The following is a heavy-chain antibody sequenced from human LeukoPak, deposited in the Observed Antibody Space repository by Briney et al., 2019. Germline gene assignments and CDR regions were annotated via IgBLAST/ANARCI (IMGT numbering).Heavy chain of an antibody. CDR1: GFTSGDYA. CDR3: TRSLGSGWYIDY. Sequence: GGSLRLSCTASGFTSGDYALSWFRQAPGKGLEWVSFISSKAYGGTAKYAASVRGRFTISRDYSKAIAYLQMDSPKTEDTGMYYCTRSLGSGWYIDYWGQGTLVTVSS. V-gene: IGHV3-49*03. D-gene: IGHD6-19*01. J-gene: IGHJ4*02. CDR2: ISSKAYGGTA.